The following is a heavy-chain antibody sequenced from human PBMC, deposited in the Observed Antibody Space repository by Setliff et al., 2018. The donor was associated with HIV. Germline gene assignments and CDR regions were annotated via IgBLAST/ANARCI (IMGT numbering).Heavy chain of an antibody. J-gene: IGHJ3*01. D-gene: IGHD5-12*01. CDR2: FDPQYDKT. CDR1: GYTLTELS. CDR3: ARTSGDAYNYEGAFDV. Sequence: GASVKVSCKVSGYTLTELSIHWVRQAPGKGLEWMGGFDPQYDKTFYAQKFQGRVTITTDESTSTAYMDLSSLKSEDTAIYYCARTSGDAYNYEGAFDVWGQGTLVTVSS. V-gene: IGHV1-24*01.